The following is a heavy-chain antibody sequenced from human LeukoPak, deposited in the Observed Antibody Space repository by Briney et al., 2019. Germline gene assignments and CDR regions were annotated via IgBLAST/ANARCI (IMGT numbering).Heavy chain of an antibody. CDR2: ISAYNGNT. Sequence: ASVKVSCKASGYTFTSYGISWVRQAPGQGLEWMGWISAYNGNTNYAQKLQGRVTMTTDTSTSTAYMELRSLRSDDTAVYYCARVIAAQSTYYYDSSGYYEDYWGQGTLVTVSS. CDR1: GYTFTSYG. V-gene: IGHV1-18*01. CDR3: ARVIAAQSTYYYDSSGYYEDY. D-gene: IGHD3-22*01. J-gene: IGHJ4*02.